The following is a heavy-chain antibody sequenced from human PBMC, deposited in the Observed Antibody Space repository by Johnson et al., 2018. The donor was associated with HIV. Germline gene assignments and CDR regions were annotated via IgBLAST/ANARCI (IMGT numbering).Heavy chain of an antibody. CDR1: GFTFSSYA. Sequence: VQLVESGGGLVQPGGSLRLSCAASGFTFSSYAMHWVRQAPGKGLEWVAVISYDGSNKYYADSVKGRFTISRDNSKNTLYLQMNSLRAEDTAVYYCASYDILTGYYAFDIWGQGTMVTVSS. J-gene: IGHJ3*02. D-gene: IGHD3-9*01. V-gene: IGHV3-30-3*01. CDR3: ASYDILTGYYAFDI. CDR2: ISYDGSNK.